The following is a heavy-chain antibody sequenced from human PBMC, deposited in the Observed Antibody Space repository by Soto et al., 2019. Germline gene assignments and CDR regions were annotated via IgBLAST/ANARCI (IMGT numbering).Heavy chain of an antibody. D-gene: IGHD5-12*01. V-gene: IGHV4-30-4*01. CDR2: IYYSGST. J-gene: IGHJ5*02. CDR3: ARAGVATIYPGNNWFDP. Sequence: QVQLQESGPGLVKPSQTLSLTCTVSGGSISSGDYYWSWIRQPPGKGLEWIGYIYYSGSTYYNPSLKSRVTISVDTSKIQCSLNLSSVTAADTAMYYCARAGVATIYPGNNWFDPWGQGTLVTVSS. CDR1: GGSISSGDYY.